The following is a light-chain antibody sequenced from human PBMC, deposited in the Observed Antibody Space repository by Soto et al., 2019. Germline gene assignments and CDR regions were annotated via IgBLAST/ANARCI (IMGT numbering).Light chain of an antibody. CDR1: QIISSW. CDR3: QHYNSYPFT. Sequence: DIQMTQSPSTLSASAGDRVTITCRASQIISSWLAWYQQKPGKAPKLMIYDASTLQSGVPSRFSGSGYGTEFTHTISSLQPDDFANYYCQHYNSYPFTFGQGTELEIK. J-gene: IGKJ2*01. CDR2: DAS. V-gene: IGKV1-5*01.